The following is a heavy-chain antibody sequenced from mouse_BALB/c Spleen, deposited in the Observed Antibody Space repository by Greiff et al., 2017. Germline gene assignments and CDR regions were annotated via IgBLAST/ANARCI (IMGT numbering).Heavy chain of an antibody. J-gene: IGHJ2*01. CDR1: GYAFSSSW. CDR3: ARGGPIYDGSFDY. Sequence: QVQLQQSGPELVKPGASVKISCKASGYAFSSSWMNWVKQRPGQGLEWIGRIYPGDGDTNYNGKFKGKATLTADKSSSTAYMQLSSLTSVDSAVYFCARGGPIYDGSFDYWGQGTTLTVSS. V-gene: IGHV1-82*01. D-gene: IGHD2-3*01. CDR2: IYPGDGDT.